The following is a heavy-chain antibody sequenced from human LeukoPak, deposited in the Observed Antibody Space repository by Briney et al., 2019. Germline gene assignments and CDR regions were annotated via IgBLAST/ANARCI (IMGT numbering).Heavy chain of an antibody. Sequence: ASVKVSCKASGYTFTSYGISWVRQAPGQGLEWMGWISAYNGNTNYAQKLQGRVTMTTDTSTSTANMELRSLRSDDTAVYYCARDITYGGRGYFDYWGQGTLVTVSS. CDR3: ARDITYGGRGYFDY. D-gene: IGHD4-23*01. CDR2: ISAYNGNT. J-gene: IGHJ4*02. V-gene: IGHV1-18*01. CDR1: GYTFTSYG.